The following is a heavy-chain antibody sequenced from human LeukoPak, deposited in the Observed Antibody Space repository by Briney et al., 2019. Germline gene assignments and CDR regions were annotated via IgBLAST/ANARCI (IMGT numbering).Heavy chain of an antibody. J-gene: IGHJ3*02. CDR2: INPSGGST. D-gene: IGHD3-22*01. CDR3: ARAGKSVGSRRDSGYNDAFDI. V-gene: IGHV1-46*01. Sequence: ASVKVSCKASGYTFTSYYMHWVRQAPGQGLEWMGIINPSGGSTSYAQKFQGRVTMTRDMSTGTVYMELSSLRSEDTAVYYCARAGKSVGSRRDSGYNDAFDIWGQGTMVTVSS. CDR1: GYTFTSYY.